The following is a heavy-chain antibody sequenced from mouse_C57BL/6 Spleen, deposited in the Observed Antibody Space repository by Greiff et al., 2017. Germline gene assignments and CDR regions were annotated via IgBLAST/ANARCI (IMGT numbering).Heavy chain of an antibody. D-gene: IGHD2-1*01. CDR1: GFSLTSYG. J-gene: IGHJ4*01. V-gene: IGHV2-2*01. CDR2: IWSGGST. Sequence: VQLQQSGPGLVQPSQSLSITCTVSGFSLTSYGVHWVRQSPGKGLEWLGVIWSGGSTDYNAAFISRLSISKDNSKSQVFFKMNSLQADDTAIYYCARTLYYGNYYAMDYWGQGTSVTVSS. CDR3: ARTLYYGNYYAMDY.